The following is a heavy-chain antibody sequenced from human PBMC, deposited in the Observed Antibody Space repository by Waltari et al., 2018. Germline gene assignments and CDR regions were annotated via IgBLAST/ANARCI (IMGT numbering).Heavy chain of an antibody. Sequence: EVQLVESVGGLVQPGGSLRLSCGASGSPFSSYWMTWVRQAPGKGLEWVANINPDGSERYYFDSVKGRSTISRDNAKNSLYLQVNSLGAEDTAIYYCARDSGRFYVDYWGQGTLLTVSS. CDR1: GSPFSSYW. V-gene: IGHV3-7*01. D-gene: IGHD1-26*01. CDR3: ARDSGRFYVDY. CDR2: INPDGSER. J-gene: IGHJ4*02.